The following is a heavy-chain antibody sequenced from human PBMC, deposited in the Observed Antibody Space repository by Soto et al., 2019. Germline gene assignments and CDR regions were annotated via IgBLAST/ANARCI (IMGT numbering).Heavy chain of an antibody. CDR1: GFTFDDYA. J-gene: IGHJ4*02. Sequence: GGSLRLSCAASGFTFDDYAMQWVRQAPGKGLEWVSLIDWDGGTTYYADSVKGRFTISRDNSKNSLYLQMNSLRPEDTAFYYCAKGGGYSYGLMNYWGQGTLVTVSS. CDR3: AKGGGYSYGLMNY. CDR2: IDWDGGTT. D-gene: IGHD5-18*01. V-gene: IGHV3-43D*04.